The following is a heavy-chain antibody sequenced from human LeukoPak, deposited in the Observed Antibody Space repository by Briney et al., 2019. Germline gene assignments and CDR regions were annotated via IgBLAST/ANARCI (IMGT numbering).Heavy chain of an antibody. J-gene: IGHJ4*02. Sequence: SETLSLTCAVYGGSFSGYYWSWIRQPPGKGLEWIGEINHSGSTNYNPSLKSRVTISVDTSKNQFSLKLSSVTAADTAVYYCAREHYDFWSGHRRFDYWGQGTLVTVSS. CDR3: AREHYDFWSGHRRFDY. D-gene: IGHD3-3*01. CDR1: GGSFSGYY. CDR2: INHSGST. V-gene: IGHV4-34*01.